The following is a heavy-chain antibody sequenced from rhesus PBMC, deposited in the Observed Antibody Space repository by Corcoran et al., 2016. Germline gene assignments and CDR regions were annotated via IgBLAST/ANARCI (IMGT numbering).Heavy chain of an antibody. J-gene: IGHJ5-2*02. CDR3: ARLVVVAMGSLDV. Sequence: QVQLQESGPAVVKPSETLSLTCAVSGGSISSSNWWSRIRKSPGTGLEWIGGIYGSGGSTEDTPSLKSRITISIDTSKNQFSLKLGSVTDADTAVYYCARLVVVAMGSLDVWGRGVLVTVSS. CDR1: GGSISSSNW. V-gene: IGHV4-93*02. CDR2: IYGSGGST. D-gene: IGHD2-21*01.